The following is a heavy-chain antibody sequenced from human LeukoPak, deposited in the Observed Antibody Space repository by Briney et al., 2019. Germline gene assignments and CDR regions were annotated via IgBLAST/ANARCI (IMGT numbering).Heavy chain of an antibody. CDR3: VRDPPEREELFYY. D-gene: IGHD1-26*01. CDR1: GFTFSSYS. J-gene: IGHJ4*02. V-gene: IGHV3-74*01. CDR2: INGDGSDT. Sequence: GGSLRLSCAASGFTFSSYSMNWVRQAPGKGLVWVSRINGDGSDTSYADSVKGRFTISRDNTKNTLFLQMNSLRAEDTAVYYCVRDPPEREELFYYWGQGALVTVSS.